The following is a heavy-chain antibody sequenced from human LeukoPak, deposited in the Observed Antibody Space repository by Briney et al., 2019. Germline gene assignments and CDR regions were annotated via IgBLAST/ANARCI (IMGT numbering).Heavy chain of an antibody. CDR1: GGSISSNSYY. CDR2: IYYSGST. CDR3: ARHWGSSGWNYFDY. D-gene: IGHD6-19*01. J-gene: IGHJ4*02. Sequence: SETLSLTCTVSGGSISSNSYYWGWIRQPPGKGLEWIGSIYYSGSTYYNPSLKSRVTISVDTSKNQFSLKLSSVTAADTAVYYCARHWGSSGWNYFDYWGQGTLVTVSS. V-gene: IGHV4-39*01.